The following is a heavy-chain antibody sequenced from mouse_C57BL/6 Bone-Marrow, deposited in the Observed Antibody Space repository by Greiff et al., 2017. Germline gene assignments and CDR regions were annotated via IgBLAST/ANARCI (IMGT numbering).Heavy chain of an antibody. J-gene: IGHJ1*03. Sequence: EVKLQESGGDLVKPGGSLKLSCAASGFTFSSYGMSWVRQTPDKRLEWVATISSGGSYTYYPDSVKGRFTISRDNAKNTLYLQMNSLQSEDTAMSYCATSESSGRHFDVWGTGTTVTVSS. D-gene: IGHD1-1*01. V-gene: IGHV5-6*01. CDR2: ISSGGSYT. CDR1: GFTFSSYG. CDR3: ATSESSGRHFDV.